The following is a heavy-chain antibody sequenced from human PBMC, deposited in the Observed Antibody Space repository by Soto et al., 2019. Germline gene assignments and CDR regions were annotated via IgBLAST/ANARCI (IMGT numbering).Heavy chain of an antibody. CDR3: ARDHSSGWFLDY. J-gene: IGHJ4*02. CDR1: GFTFGSYA. V-gene: IGHV3-30-3*01. CDR2: ISYDGSNK. D-gene: IGHD6-19*01. Sequence: PGGSLRLSCAASGFTFGSYAMHWVRQAPGKGLEWVAVISYDGSNKYYADSVKGRFTISRDNSKNTLYLQMNSLRAEDTAVYYCARDHSSGWFLDYWGQGTLVTVS.